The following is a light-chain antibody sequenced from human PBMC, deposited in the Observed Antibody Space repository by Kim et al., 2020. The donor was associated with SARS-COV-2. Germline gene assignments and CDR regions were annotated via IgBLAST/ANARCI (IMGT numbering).Light chain of an antibody. CDR3: SAWDDSLSGPV. J-gene: IGLJ3*02. Sequence: ELTQPPSASGTPGQTVTVSCSGSSPNIGSNYVSWYQQLPGTAPTLLIFRNSQRPSGVPERFSGSKSGTSSSLAISGLRSEDEADYYCSAWDDSLSGPVFGGGTQLTVL. CDR2: RNS. CDR1: SPNIGSNY. V-gene: IGLV1-47*01.